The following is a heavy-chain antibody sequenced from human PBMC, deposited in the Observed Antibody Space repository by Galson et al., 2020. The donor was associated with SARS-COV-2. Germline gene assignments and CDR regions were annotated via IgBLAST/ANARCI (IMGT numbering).Heavy chain of an antibody. V-gene: IGHV3-21*06. CDR3: ARDASWAMFAMDV. CDR2: ISSSSDYI. D-gene: IGHD3-10*02. CDR1: GFTFSSYT. J-gene: IGHJ6*02. Sequence: GGSLRLSCAVSGFTFSSYTMNWVRQAPGKGLEWVSAISSSSDYIYDADSVKGRFTISRDNGKNSLYLQMNSLRAEDTAVYYCARDASWAMFAMDVWGQGTTVTVSS.